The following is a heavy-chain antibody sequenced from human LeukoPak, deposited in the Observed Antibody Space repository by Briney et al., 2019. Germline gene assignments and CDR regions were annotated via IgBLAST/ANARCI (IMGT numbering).Heavy chain of an antibody. CDR3: ARGETWIPHY. J-gene: IGHJ4*02. CDR2: IIPIFGTA. CDR1: GGTFTINA. D-gene: IGHD5-18*01. V-gene: IGHV1-69*01. Sequence: SVKVSFKASGGTFTINAISWVRQAPGQGLEWMGGIIPIFGTANYTQKFQGRVTITADESTSTAYMELSSLRSEDTAVYYCARGETWIPHYWGQGTLVTVSS.